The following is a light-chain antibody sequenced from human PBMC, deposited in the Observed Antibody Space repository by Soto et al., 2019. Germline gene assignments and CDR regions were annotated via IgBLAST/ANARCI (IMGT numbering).Light chain of an antibody. CDR1: GRDIGAYDY. Sequence: QSALTQPASVSGSPGQSITISCTGSGRDIGAYDYVSWYQQHSGNAPKLLIYEVSKRPSGVSGRFSGSKSGNTASLTISGLQADDEADYYCCSYAGRVNFLFGGGTKVTVL. V-gene: IGLV2-23*02. CDR2: EVS. J-gene: IGLJ3*02. CDR3: CSYAGRVNFL.